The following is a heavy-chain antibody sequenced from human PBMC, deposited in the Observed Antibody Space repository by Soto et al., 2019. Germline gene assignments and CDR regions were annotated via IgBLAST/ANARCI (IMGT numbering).Heavy chain of an antibody. Sequence: ASVKVSCKASGYTFFTYDISWVHKALGQGLEWMGWISTYSGDTKYAQKFQGRVTMTTDTSTTTAYLELRSLRSDDTAVYYCARHHGPTTSENWFDPWGQGTLVTVSS. V-gene: IGHV1-18*01. D-gene: IGHD5-12*01. CDR1: GYTFFTYD. CDR2: ISTYSGDT. CDR3: ARHHGPTTSENWFDP. J-gene: IGHJ5*02.